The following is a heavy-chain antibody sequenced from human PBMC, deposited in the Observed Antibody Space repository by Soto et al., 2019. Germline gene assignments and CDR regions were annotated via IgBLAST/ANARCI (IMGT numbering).Heavy chain of an antibody. CDR1: GFTFSSNA. Sequence: QVQLVESGGSVVQPGRSLRLSCAASGFTFSSNAMHWVRQAPGKGLEWVAVISYDGSNKYYADSVKGRFTISRDNSKNTLYLRMNSLRAEYTAVYYCAREVLRGGFDPWGQGTLVTVSS. CDR3: AREVLRGGFDP. V-gene: IGHV3-30-3*01. CDR2: ISYDGSNK. J-gene: IGHJ5*02. D-gene: IGHD5-12*01.